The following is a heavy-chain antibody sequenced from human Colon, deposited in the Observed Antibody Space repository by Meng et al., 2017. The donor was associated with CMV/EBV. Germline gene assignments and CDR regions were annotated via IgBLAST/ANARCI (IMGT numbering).Heavy chain of an antibody. J-gene: IGHJ6*02. CDR1: GFNFSTYT. D-gene: IGHD4-11*01. CDR3: ARDDYSHYYGMDV. CDR2: ISRSGGSI. V-gene: IGHV3-21*01. Sequence: GGSLRLSCAGSGFNFSTYTMNWVRQAPGKGLEWVSCISRSGGSIYYTDSVKGRFIISRDNAKNSLYLQMNSLRVEDTAVYYCARDDYSHYYGMDVWGQGTTVTVSS.